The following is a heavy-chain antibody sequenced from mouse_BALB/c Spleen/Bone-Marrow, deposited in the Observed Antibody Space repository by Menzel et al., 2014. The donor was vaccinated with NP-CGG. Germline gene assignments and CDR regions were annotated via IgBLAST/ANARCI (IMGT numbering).Heavy chain of an antibody. D-gene: IGHD2-4*01. J-gene: IGHJ4*01. CDR1: GFTFSSFG. Sequence: DVQLVESGGGLVQPGGSRKLSCAASGFTFSSFGMHWVRQAPDKGLEWVAYISSGSNTIYYADTVKGRFTISRDNPKNTLFLQMTSLRSEDTAMYYCTRKGALITHYYAMDYWGQGTSVTVSS. CDR2: ISSGSNTI. V-gene: IGHV5-17*02. CDR3: TRKGALITHYYAMDY.